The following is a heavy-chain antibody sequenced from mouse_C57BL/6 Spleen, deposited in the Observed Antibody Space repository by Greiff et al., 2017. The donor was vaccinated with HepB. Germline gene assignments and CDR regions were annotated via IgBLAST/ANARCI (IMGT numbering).Heavy chain of an antibody. CDR3: ARGGSGTLFAY. J-gene: IGHJ3*01. V-gene: IGHV1-53*01. Sequence: QVQLQQPGTELVKPGASVKLSCNASGYTFTSYWLHWVKQRSGQGLEWIGNINPSNGGTNYNENFKSKATLTVDKSSSTAYMQLSSMTSEDSAVYYCARGGSGTLFAYWGQGTLVTVSA. CDR1: GYTFTSYW. D-gene: IGHD4-1*01. CDR2: INPSNGGT.